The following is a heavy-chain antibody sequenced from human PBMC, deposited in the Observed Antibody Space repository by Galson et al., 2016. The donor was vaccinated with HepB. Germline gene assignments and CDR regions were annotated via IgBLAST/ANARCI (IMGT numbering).Heavy chain of an antibody. CDR2: ISHSGSA. J-gene: IGHJ6*02. D-gene: IGHD3-22*01. Sequence: SETLSLTCSVSGDLLSGFYWSWVRQGPGKGLEWMGFISHSGSATYNPSLKSRLTISVDTSKNQISLRLKSVTAADSAVYYCARNYYASGGLSFLMNIWGQGTTVIVSS. CDR3: ARNYYASGGLSFLMNI. V-gene: IGHV4-59*01. CDR1: GDLLSGFY.